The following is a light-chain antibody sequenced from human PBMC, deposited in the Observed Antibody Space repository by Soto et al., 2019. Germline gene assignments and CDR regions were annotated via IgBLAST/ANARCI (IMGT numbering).Light chain of an antibody. J-gene: IGLJ2*01. CDR2: YDS. Sequence: SYELTQPPSVSVAPGKTARITCWGNNIGSKSVHWYQQKPGQAPVLVIYYDSDRPSGIPERFSGSNSGNTATLTISRVEAGDEADYYCQVWDSSSDHVVFGGGTQLTV. CDR3: QVWDSSSDHVV. CDR1: NIGSKS. V-gene: IGLV3-21*04.